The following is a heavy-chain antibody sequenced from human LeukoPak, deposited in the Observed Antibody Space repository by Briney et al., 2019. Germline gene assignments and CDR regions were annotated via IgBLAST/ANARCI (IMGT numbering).Heavy chain of an antibody. J-gene: IGHJ5*02. CDR1: GVSISSGGYY. V-gene: IGHV4-31*03. Sequence: SETLSLTCTVSGVSISSGGYYWSWIRQHPGKGLEWIGYIYYSGSTYYNPSLKSRVTISVDTSKNQFSLKLSSVTAADTAVYYCARDGAVAGTRWFDPWGQGTLVTVSS. D-gene: IGHD6-19*01. CDR2: IYYSGST. CDR3: ARDGAVAGTRWFDP.